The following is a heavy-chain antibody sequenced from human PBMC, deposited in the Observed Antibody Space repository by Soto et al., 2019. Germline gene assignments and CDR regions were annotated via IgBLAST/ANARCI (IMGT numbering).Heavy chain of an antibody. CDR3: ATLPPRIVVTVLPIPT. CDR2: GYHSGST. CDR1: GDSISSTHW. J-gene: IGHJ5*02. V-gene: IGHV4-4*02. Sequence: QVYLHQSGPGLVKPSGTLSLTCAVSGDSISSTHWWTWVRQTPGKGLEWIGEGYHSGSTSYNPSRKSRVTISVDKSNNQFSLKLTSVTAAATAVYYCATLPPRIVVTVLPIPTWGQGTLVSVSS. D-gene: IGHD2-21*01.